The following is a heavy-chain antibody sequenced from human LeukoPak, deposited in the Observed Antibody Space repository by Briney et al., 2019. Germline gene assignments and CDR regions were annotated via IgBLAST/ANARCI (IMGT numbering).Heavy chain of an antibody. CDR2: ISGSGGST. V-gene: IGHV3-23*01. Sequence: GGSLRLSCAAAGFTVSSYAIRWVRQAPGKGLEWVSAISGSGGSTYYADSVKGRFTISRDNSKNTLYLQMNSLRAEDTAVYYCAKDSVLPGGSGSPFYYYSYYMDVWGKGTTVTVSS. CDR3: AKDSVLPGGSGSPFYYYSYYMDV. D-gene: IGHD6-19*01. J-gene: IGHJ6*03. CDR1: GFTVSSYA.